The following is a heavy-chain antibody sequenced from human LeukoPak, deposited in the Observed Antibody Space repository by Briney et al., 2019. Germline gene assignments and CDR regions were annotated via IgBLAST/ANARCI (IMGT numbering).Heavy chain of an antibody. Sequence: PGGSLRLSCAASGFTFSSYAMSRVRQAPGKGLDWVPASSGSGGSTYYADSVKGRFTISRDNSKNTLYLQMNSLRAEDTAVYYCAKTNYDILTGYQDDAFDIWGQGTMVTVSS. V-gene: IGHV3-23*01. CDR2: SSGSGGST. J-gene: IGHJ3*02. CDR3: AKTNYDILTGYQDDAFDI. CDR1: GFTFSSYA. D-gene: IGHD3-9*01.